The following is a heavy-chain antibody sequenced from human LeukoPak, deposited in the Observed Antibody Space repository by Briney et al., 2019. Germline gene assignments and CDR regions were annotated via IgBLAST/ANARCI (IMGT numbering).Heavy chain of an antibody. V-gene: IGHV3-53*01. J-gene: IGHJ3*02. D-gene: IGHD3-22*01. CDR3: ARVPYYYDSSGYYGAFDI. CDR2: IYSGGST. CDR1: GFTVSSNY. Sequence: PGGSLRLSCAASGFTVSSNYMSWFRQAPGKGLEWVSVIYSGGSTYYADSVKGRFTISRDNSKNTLYLQMNSLRAEDTAVYYCARVPYYYDSSGYYGAFDIWGQGTMVTVSS.